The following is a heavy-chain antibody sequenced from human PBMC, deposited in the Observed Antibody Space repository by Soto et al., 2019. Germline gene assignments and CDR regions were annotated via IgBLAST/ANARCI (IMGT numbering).Heavy chain of an antibody. CDR1: GGTFSTYA. CDR2: IIPIFGTP. CDR3: AQTLGLAVTGPGRFDL. Sequence: QVQLVQSGAAVKKPGSSVKVSCKASGGTFSTYAISWVRQAPGQGLEWMGGIIPIFGTPNYAQKFQGRVTSTADESTSTAYRELSRLTSEDTAIYYCAQTLGLAVTGPGRFDLWGRGTLVIVSS. D-gene: IGHD6-19*01. J-gene: IGHJ2*01. V-gene: IGHV1-69*12.